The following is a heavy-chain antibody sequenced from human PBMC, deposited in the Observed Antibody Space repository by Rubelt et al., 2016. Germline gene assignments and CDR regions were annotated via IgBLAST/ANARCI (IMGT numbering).Heavy chain of an antibody. D-gene: IGHD2-8*02. CDR3: ARGRSGGPGVFDI. Sequence: GKGLVWVSRINTDGSTSYADSVKGRVTISRDNGKNTLHLQMNSLRAEDTAVYYCARGRSGGPGVFDIWGQGTMVTVSS. V-gene: IGHV3-74*01. J-gene: IGHJ3*02. CDR2: INTDGST.